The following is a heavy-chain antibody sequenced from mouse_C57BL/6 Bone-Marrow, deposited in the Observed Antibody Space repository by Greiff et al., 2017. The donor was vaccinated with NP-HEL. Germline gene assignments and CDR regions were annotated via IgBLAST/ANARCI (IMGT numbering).Heavy chain of an antibody. CDR2: IYPGDGDT. Sequence: QVQLQQSGPELVKPGASVKISCKASGYAFSSSWMNWVKQRPGKGLEWIGRIYPGDGDTNYNGKLKGKATLTADKSSSTAYVQLSSLTSEDSAVYFCARAGPYYYAMDYWGQGTSVTVSS. J-gene: IGHJ4*01. V-gene: IGHV1-82*01. D-gene: IGHD3-1*01. CDR3: ARAGPYYYAMDY. CDR1: GYAFSSSW.